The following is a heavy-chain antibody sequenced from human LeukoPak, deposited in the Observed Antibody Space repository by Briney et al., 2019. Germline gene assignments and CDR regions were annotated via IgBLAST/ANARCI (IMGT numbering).Heavy chain of an antibody. V-gene: IGHV4-59*01. CDR3: ARTRLSMVRGIKGNWFDP. J-gene: IGHJ5*02. D-gene: IGHD3-10*01. Sequence: PSETLSLTCTLSGGSFSRSYWSWIRQPPGRGLEWIGYIYYSGTTNYNPSLKSRIAISIDTSKNQFSLKLSSVTEADTAIYYCARTRLSMVRGIKGNWFDPWGQGTLVTVSS. CDR1: GGSFSRSY. CDR2: IYYSGTT.